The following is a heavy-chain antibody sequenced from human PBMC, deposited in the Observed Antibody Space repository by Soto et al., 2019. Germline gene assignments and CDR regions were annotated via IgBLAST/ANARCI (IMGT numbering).Heavy chain of an antibody. CDR3: ARHVDREETAVAGGNDAFDI. V-gene: IGHV4-59*08. CDR2: IYYSGST. D-gene: IGHD6-19*01. CDR1: GGSISSYY. J-gene: IGHJ3*02. Sequence: SETLSLTCTVSGGSISSYYWSWIRQPPGKGLEWIGYIYYSGSTNYNPSLKSRVTISVDTSKNQFSLKLSSVTAADTAVYYCARHVDREETAVAGGNDAFDIWGQGTMVTVSS.